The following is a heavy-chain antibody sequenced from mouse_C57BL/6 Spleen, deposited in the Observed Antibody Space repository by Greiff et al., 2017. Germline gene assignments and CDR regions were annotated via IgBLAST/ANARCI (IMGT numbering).Heavy chain of an antibody. CDR2: FHPYNDDT. Sequence: VKLVESGAELVKPGASVKMSCKASGYTFTTYPIEWMKQNHGKSLEWIGNFHPYNDDTKYNEKFKGKATLTVEKSSSTVYLELSRLTSDDSAVYYCASSDPRGYFDVWGTGTTVTVSS. J-gene: IGHJ1*03. CDR3: ASSDPRGYFDV. V-gene: IGHV1-47*01. CDR1: GYTFTTYP.